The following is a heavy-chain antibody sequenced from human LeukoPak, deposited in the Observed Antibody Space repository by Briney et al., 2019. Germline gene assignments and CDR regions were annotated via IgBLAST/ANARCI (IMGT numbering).Heavy chain of an antibody. CDR1: GFTFSSYG. J-gene: IGHJ4*02. Sequence: GGSLRLSCAVSGFTFSSYGMHWVRQAPGKGLEWVAVISYDGSNKYYADSVKGRFTISRDNSKNTLYLQMNSLRAEDTAVYYCAKEGALWYSSSWYEFGYWGQGTLVTVSS. CDR2: ISYDGSNK. D-gene: IGHD6-13*01. V-gene: IGHV3-30*18. CDR3: AKEGALWYSSSWYEFGY.